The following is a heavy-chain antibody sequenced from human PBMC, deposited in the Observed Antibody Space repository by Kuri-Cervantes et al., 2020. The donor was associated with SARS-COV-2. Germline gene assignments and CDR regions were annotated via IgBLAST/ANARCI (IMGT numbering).Heavy chain of an antibody. CDR3: AREGGIAAAGTIFDY. CDR1: GFTFSSYA. CDR2: ISYDGSNK. Sequence: LTCAASGFTFSSYAMHWVRQAPCKGLEWVAVISYDGSNKYYADSVKGRFTISRDNSKNTLYLQMNSLRAEDTAVYYCAREGGIAAAGTIFDYWGQGTLVTVSS. D-gene: IGHD6-13*01. V-gene: IGHV3-30-3*01. J-gene: IGHJ4*02.